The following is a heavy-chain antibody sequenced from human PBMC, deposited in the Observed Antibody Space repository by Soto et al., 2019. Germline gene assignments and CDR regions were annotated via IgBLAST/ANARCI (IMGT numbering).Heavy chain of an antibody. V-gene: IGHV4-39*01. Sequence: MQALIYTLSGRCNKSSNYYWGLLQQHPGKGLEWIGSIYYSGSTYYNPSLKSRVTISVDTSKNQFSLKLSSVTAADTAVYYCASLFYCSSTSCYYYYGMDVWGQGTTVT. CDR3: ASLFYCSSTSCYYYYGMDV. CDR1: GRCNKSSNYY. J-gene: IGHJ6*02. D-gene: IGHD2-2*01. CDR2: IYYSGST.